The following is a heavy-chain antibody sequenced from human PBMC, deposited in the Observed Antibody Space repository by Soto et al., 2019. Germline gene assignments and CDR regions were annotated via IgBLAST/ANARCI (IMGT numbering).Heavy chain of an antibody. Sequence: QLQLQESGPGLVKPSETLSLTCTVSGGSISSSSYYWGWIRQPPGKGLEWIGSIYYSGSTYYHPSLRGRVTISVDTSKNQFSLKLSAVTAADTAVYYCARSIAANLDYWGQGTLVTVSS. CDR3: ARSIAANLDY. CDR2: IYYSGST. CDR1: GGSISSSSYY. J-gene: IGHJ4*02. V-gene: IGHV4-39*01. D-gene: IGHD6-6*01.